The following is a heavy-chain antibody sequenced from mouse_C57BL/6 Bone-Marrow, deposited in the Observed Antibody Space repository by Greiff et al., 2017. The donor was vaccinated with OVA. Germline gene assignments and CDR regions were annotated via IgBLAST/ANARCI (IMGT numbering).Heavy chain of an antibody. V-gene: IGHV1-81*01. D-gene: IGHD1-2*01. CDR2: IYPSSGNT. Sequence: QVQLQQSGAELARPGASVKLSCKASGYTFTSYGISWVKQSTGQGLEWIGEIYPSSGNTFYNEKFKGKATLTADKSSSTAYMELRSLTSEDSAVYFCARLITTARGFAYWGQGTLVTVSA. CDR1: GYTFTSYG. CDR3: ARLITTARGFAY. J-gene: IGHJ3*01.